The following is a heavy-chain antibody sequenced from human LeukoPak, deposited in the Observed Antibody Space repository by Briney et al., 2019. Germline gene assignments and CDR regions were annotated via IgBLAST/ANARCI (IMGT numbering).Heavy chain of an antibody. CDR1: GFTFDDYA. Sequence: GRSLRLSCAASGFTFDDYAMHWVRQAPGKGLEWVSGISWNSGSIGYADSAKGRFTISRDNAKNSLYLQMNSLRAEDMALYYCAKDYYYDSSGPFDYWGQGTLVTVSS. J-gene: IGHJ4*02. V-gene: IGHV3-9*03. CDR2: ISWNSGSI. D-gene: IGHD3-22*01. CDR3: AKDYYYDSSGPFDY.